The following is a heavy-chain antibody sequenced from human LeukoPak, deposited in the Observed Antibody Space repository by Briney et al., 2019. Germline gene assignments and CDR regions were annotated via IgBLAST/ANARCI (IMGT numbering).Heavy chain of an antibody. CDR2: IIPMFGIA. V-gene: IGHV1-69*13. Sequence: PVKVSCKASGGTFSRYAISWVRQAPGQGLEWMGGIIPMFGIANYAQKFQGRVTITADESTSTAYMELSSLRSEDTAVYYCARDRPYTGGWRGFDYWGQGTLVTVSS. CDR1: GGTFSRYA. J-gene: IGHJ4*02. D-gene: IGHD6-19*01. CDR3: ARDRPYTGGWRGFDY.